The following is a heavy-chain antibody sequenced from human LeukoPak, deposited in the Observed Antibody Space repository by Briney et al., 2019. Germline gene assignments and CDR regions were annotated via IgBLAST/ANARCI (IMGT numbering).Heavy chain of an antibody. CDR1: GFTFSTYW. CDR2: IKQDGSEM. D-gene: IGHD3-22*01. J-gene: IGHJ4*02. Sequence: PGGSLRLSCAASGFTFSTYWMSWVRQAPGKGLEWVANIKQDGSEMYYVDSVKGRFTISRDNAKNSLYLQMNSLRAEDTAVYYCARAAAYYYDRSGYLNYWGQGTLDAVSS. V-gene: IGHV3-7*01. CDR3: ARAAAYYYDRSGYLNY.